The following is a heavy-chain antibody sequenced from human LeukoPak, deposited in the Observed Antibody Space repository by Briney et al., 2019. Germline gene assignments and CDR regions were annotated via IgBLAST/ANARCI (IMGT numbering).Heavy chain of an antibody. Sequence: GGSLRLSCGASGFTFSDYSMNWVRQAPGKGLAWVASITSAGGYTYYADSVKGRFTISRDNSQNSLFLQMNSLRAEDTAVYFCATSGGFVLPNAITGNWYMDVWGRGTSVTVSS. CDR3: ATSGGFVLPNAITGNWYMDV. CDR1: GFTFSDYS. J-gene: IGHJ6*03. D-gene: IGHD2-2*01. V-gene: IGHV3-21*01. CDR2: ITSAGGYT.